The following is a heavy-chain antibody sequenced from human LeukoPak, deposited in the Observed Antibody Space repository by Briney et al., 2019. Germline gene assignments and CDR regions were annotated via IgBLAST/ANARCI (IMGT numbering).Heavy chain of an antibody. V-gene: IGHV5-51*01. D-gene: IGHD3-10*01. CDR2: GSGT. J-gene: IGHJ3*02. CDR3: ARHSPFTMVRGVIRAFDI. Sequence: GSGTRYSPSFQGQVTISADKSISTAYLQWSSLKASDTAMYYCARHSPFTMVRGVIRAFDIWGQGTMVTVSS.